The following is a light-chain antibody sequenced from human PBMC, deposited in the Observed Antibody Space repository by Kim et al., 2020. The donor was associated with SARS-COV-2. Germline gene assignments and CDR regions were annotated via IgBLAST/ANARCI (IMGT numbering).Light chain of an antibody. Sequence: APGKTARITCGGNNIGSKSVHWYQQKPGQAPVLVIYYDSDWPSGIPERFSGSNSGNTATLTISRVEAGDEADYYCQVWDSSSDHRVFGTGTKVTVL. CDR2: YDS. CDR3: QVWDSSSDHRV. J-gene: IGLJ1*01. V-gene: IGLV3-21*04. CDR1: NIGSKS.